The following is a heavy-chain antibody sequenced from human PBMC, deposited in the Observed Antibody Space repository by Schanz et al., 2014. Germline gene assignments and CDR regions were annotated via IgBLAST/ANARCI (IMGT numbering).Heavy chain of an antibody. D-gene: IGHD2-2*01. Sequence: QVHLQESGPGLVKPSETLSLTCTVSGGSISNNYWGWIRQPPGKGLEWIGNIYSSGSTNYNPSLKSRVTIPLDKSKSQFSLTLNAVPAADTAVYYCARDERDLPRSLFVFWGQGTLVTVSS. V-gene: IGHV4-59*12. CDR1: GGSISNNY. CDR2: IYSSGST. J-gene: IGHJ4*02. CDR3: ARDERDLPRSLFVF.